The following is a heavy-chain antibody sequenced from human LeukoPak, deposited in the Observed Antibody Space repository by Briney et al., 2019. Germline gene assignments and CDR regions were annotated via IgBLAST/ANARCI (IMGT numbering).Heavy chain of an antibody. J-gene: IGHJ5*02. CDR2: ISGSGANT. D-gene: IGHD3-10*01. CDR3: ARDHYGLTSYPNP. Sequence: GGSLRLSCAASGVIFSDYGITWVRQAPGKGLEWVSGISGSGANTYFADSVKGRSTISRDNSKNTVYLQMDSLRAEDTAVYYCARDHYGLTSYPNPWGQGTLVTVSS. CDR1: GVIFSDYG. V-gene: IGHV3-23*01.